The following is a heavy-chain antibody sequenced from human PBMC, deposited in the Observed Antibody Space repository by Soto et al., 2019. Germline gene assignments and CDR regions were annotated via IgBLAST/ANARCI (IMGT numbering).Heavy chain of an antibody. D-gene: IGHD3-3*01. CDR3: ARWLLGDYDFWTASYYFGMDV. CDR1: GFTFSSYG. J-gene: IGHJ6*02. Sequence: PVGSLRLSCAASGFTFSSYGMHWVRQAPGKGLQWVSVIANDGSNKYYADSVKGRFTISRDNTKNTLYLQMNSLRAEDTAVYYCARWLLGDYDFWTASYYFGMDVWDQGTTVTVSS. V-gene: IGHV3-30*03. CDR2: IANDGSNK.